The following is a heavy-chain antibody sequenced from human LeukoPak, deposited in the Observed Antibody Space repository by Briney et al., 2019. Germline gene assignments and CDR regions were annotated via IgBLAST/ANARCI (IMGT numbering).Heavy chain of an antibody. D-gene: IGHD3-22*01. Sequence: SETLSLTCSVSGGPISDYYWSWIRQPPGKGLEWIGFIYYSGITDYNPSLKSRVTISVDTSKNQFSLKLSSVTAADTAVYYCARVRALSYYDSSGDLYYFQYWGQGTLVTVSS. J-gene: IGHJ4*02. CDR3: ARVRALSYYDSSGDLYYFQY. V-gene: IGHV4-59*01. CDR1: GGPISDYY. CDR2: IYYSGIT.